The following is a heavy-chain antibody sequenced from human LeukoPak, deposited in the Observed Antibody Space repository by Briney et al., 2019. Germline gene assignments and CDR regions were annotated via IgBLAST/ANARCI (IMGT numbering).Heavy chain of an antibody. CDR3: ARSIDIVVVPTRIFYYYGMDV. D-gene: IGHD2-2*01. CDR1: GYTFIAYY. J-gene: IGHJ6*02. CDR2: IIPIFGTA. V-gene: IGHV1-69*13. Sequence: ASVKVSCKASGYTFIAYYVHWVRQAPGQGLEWMGGIIPIFGTANYAQKFQGRVTITADESTSTAYMELSSLRSEDTAVYYCARSIDIVVVPTRIFYYYGMDVWGQGTTVTVSS.